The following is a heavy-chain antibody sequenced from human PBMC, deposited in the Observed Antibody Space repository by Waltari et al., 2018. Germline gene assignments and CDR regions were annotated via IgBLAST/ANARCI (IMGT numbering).Heavy chain of an antibody. CDR2: IYYSGST. CDR1: GGSISSYY. J-gene: IGHJ3*02. D-gene: IGHD2-2*01. V-gene: IGHV4-59*01. CDR3: ARGRLGYCSSTSCYAGAFDI. Sequence: QVQLQESGPGLVKPSETLSLTCTVSGGSISSYYWSWIRQPPGTGLEWIGYIYYSGSTNYNPSLKSRVTISVDTSKNQFSLKLSSVTAADTAVYYCARGRLGYCSSTSCYAGAFDIWGQGTMVTVSS.